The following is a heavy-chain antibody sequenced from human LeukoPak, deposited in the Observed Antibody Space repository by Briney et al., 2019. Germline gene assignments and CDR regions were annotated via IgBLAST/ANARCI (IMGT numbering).Heavy chain of an antibody. D-gene: IGHD4-11*01. CDR2: IYPGDSDT. J-gene: IGHJ6*03. CDR3: ARQSTTAKFYYFYMDV. Sequence: GESLKISCKGSGYSFTSYWIGWARQMPGKGLEWMGIIYPGDSDTRYSPSFQGQVTISADKSISTAYLQWHSLKASDTAMYYCARQSTTAKFYYFYMDVWGKGTTVTVSS. V-gene: IGHV5-51*01. CDR1: GYSFTSYW.